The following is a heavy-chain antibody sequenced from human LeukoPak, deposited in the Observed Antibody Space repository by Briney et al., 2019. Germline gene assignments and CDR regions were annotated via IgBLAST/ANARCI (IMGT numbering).Heavy chain of an antibody. D-gene: IGHD1-1*01. CDR3: ARGRPTNLNGIY. V-gene: IGHV1-8*01. CDR1: GYTFASHH. J-gene: IGHJ4*02. Sequence: ASVKVSCKASGYTFASHHINWVRQATGQGFEWMGWMNPESGNTDFAQKFQGRFTMTWDTSLSTAYMELSSLTSEDTAVYYCARGRPTNLNGIYWGQGTLVSVSS. CDR2: MNPESGNT.